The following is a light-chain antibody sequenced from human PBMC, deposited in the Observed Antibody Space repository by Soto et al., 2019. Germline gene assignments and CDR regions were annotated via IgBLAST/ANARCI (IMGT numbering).Light chain of an antibody. Sequence: DIQMTQSPSTLSASVGDRVTITCRASQSISSCLAWYQQKPGKASKCLIYDASSLQSGVPSRFRGSGSATHLNLTLSGLQPDDFATYFCQQYHGPAWTFGQGTRVEF. CDR2: DAS. J-gene: IGKJ1*01. V-gene: IGKV1-5*01. CDR1: QSISSC. CDR3: QQYHGPAWT.